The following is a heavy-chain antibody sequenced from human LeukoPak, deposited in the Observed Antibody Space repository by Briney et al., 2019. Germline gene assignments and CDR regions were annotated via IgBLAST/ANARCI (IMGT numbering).Heavy chain of an antibody. V-gene: IGHV4-4*07. CDR1: GGSISSYY. CDR3: ARDVGGYNYGYSLDY. Sequence: SETLSLTCTVSGGSISSYYWNWIRQPAGKGLEWIGRIYTSGSTSYNSSLKSRVTMSVDTSKNQFSLRLSSVTAADTAVYYCARDVGGYNYGYSLDYWGQGTLASVSS. D-gene: IGHD5-18*01. J-gene: IGHJ4*02. CDR2: IYTSGST.